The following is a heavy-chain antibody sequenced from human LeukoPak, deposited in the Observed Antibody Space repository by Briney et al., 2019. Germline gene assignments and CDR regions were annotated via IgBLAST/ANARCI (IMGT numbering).Heavy chain of an antibody. CDR2: ISGSPGST. D-gene: IGHD3-22*01. CDR1: GFTFSSFA. V-gene: IGHV3-23*01. CDR3: AKERDHSSDQNLALFDP. J-gene: IGHJ5*02. Sequence: GGSLRLSCAPSGFTFSSFAMTWVRQAAGKGLEWVSGISGSPGSTYYADSVKARFTISRDNSKNTLYLQMNSLRAEDTAVYYCAKERDHSSDQNLALFDPWGQGTLVSVSS.